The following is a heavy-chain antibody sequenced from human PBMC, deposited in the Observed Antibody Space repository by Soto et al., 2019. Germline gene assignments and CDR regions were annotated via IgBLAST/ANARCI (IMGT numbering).Heavy chain of an antibody. D-gene: IGHD2-15*01. V-gene: IGHV6-1*01. Sequence: PSQTLSLTWVISGDGVSIDAACWNWVRQSPSRGREWLGRTYYRSKWLLDYAATVQSRMTLSPDTSRNQFSLQLKTVTPEDKAVYYCARVPCSGGTCLDGLDVWGQGTTVTVSS. CDR1: GDGVSIDAAC. J-gene: IGHJ6*02. CDR3: ARVPCSGGTCLDGLDV. CDR2: TYYRSKWLL.